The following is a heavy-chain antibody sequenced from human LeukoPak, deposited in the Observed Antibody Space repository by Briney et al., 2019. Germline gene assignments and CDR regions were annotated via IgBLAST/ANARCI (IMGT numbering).Heavy chain of an antibody. D-gene: IGHD6-19*01. Sequence: GGSLRLSCAASGFTFSSYDMHWVRQATGKGLEWVSAIGTAGDTYYPGSVKGRFTISRENAKNSLYLQVNSLRAGDTAVYYCARGKHLLGWYDGWFDPWGQGTLVTVSS. J-gene: IGHJ5*02. CDR2: IGTAGDT. V-gene: IGHV3-13*01. CDR3: ARGKHLLGWYDGWFDP. CDR1: GFTFSSYD.